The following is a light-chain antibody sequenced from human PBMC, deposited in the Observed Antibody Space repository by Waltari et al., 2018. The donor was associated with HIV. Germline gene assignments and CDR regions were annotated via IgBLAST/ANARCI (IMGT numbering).Light chain of an antibody. CDR2: GND. V-gene: IGLV3-19*01. J-gene: IGLJ1*01. Sequence: SSELTQDPAVSVALGQTVRITCQGDSLRSYYASWYQQKPGQAPLLFVYGNDERPSGIPDRSSVSSSGNTASLTITGAQAEDEADYYCNSRDSSGHHLVFATGTTVTVL. CDR3: NSRDSSGHHLV. CDR1: SLRSYY.